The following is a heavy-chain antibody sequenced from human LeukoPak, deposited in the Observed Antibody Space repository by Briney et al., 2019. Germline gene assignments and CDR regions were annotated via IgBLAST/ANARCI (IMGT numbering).Heavy chain of an antibody. Sequence: PGGSLRLSCAASGFTFDDYAVHWVRQAPGKGLEWVSGISWNSGSIGYADSVKGRFTISRDNAKNSLCLQMNSLRAEDTALYYCAKDFEVDPTVYFDYWGQGTLVTVSS. CDR2: ISWNSGSI. CDR1: GFTFDDYA. J-gene: IGHJ4*02. D-gene: IGHD2-15*01. V-gene: IGHV3-9*01. CDR3: AKDFEVDPTVYFDY.